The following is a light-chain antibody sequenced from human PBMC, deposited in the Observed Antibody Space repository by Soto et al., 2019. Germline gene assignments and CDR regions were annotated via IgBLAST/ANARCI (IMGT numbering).Light chain of an antibody. CDR3: QQYGSSPT. J-gene: IGKJ4*01. CDR2: GAS. Sequence: EIVLTQSPGTLSLSPGERATLSCRASQSVSSSYLAWYQQKPDQAPRLLIYGASSRATGIPDRFSGSGSGTDFTLTISRLEPEDLAVYYCQQYGSSPTYGGGTKVEIK. V-gene: IGKV3-20*01. CDR1: QSVSSSY.